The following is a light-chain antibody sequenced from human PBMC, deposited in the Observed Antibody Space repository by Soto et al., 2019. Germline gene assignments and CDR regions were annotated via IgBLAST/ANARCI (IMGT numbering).Light chain of an antibody. CDR1: QSVNSY. CDR3: QQRSNWPYT. CDR2: DAS. Sequence: EIVLTQSPDTLSLSPGERATLSCRASQSVNSYLAWYQQKPGQAPGLLIYDASNRATGIPARFSGSGSGTDCTLTINSLEPEDFAVYYCQQRSNWPYTFGQGNKLEIK. J-gene: IGKJ2*01. V-gene: IGKV3-11*01.